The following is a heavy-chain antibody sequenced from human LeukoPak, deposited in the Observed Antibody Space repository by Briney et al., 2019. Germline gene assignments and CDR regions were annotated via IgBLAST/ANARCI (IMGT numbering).Heavy chain of an antibody. CDR1: GGTFSSYA. V-gene: IGHV1-69*13. CDR3: ARGVAYCTNGVCYKGNANYFDY. D-gene: IGHD2-8*01. CDR2: IIPIFGTA. Sequence: SVKVSCKASGGTFSSYAISGVRQAPGQGLEWMGGIIPIFGTANYAQKFQGRVTITADESTSTAYMELSSLRSEDTAVYYCARGVAYCTNGVCYKGNANYFDYWGQGTLVTVSS. J-gene: IGHJ4*02.